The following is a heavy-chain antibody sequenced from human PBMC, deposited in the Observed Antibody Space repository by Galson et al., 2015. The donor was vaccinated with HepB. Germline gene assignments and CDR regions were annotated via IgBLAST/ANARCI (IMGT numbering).Heavy chain of an antibody. V-gene: IGHV3-23*01. CDR3: AKGEKGFCRGRTCYPLDY. J-gene: IGHJ4*02. CDR2: VTNDGGAT. CDR1: GFSFSNFA. D-gene: IGHD2-15*01. Sequence: SLRLSCAASGFSFSNFAMNWFRQAPGKGLLWVASVTNDGGATYYADSVKGRFTISRDNSKTTVYLQMSGLRAEDTALYYCAKGEKGFCRGRTCYPLDYWGQGALVTVSS.